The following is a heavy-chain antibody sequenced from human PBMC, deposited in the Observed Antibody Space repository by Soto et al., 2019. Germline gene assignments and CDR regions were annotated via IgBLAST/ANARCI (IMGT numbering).Heavy chain of an antibody. CDR3: ARDLRIVVVPAAMPHDAFDI. J-gene: IGHJ3*02. D-gene: IGHD2-2*01. CDR1: GYTFTSYA. V-gene: IGHV1-3*01. Sequence: ASVKVSCKASGYTFTSYAMHWVRQAPGQRLEWMGRINAGNGNTKYSQKFQGRVTITRDTSASTAYMELSSLRSEDTAVYYCARDLRIVVVPAAMPHDAFDIWGQGTMVTVSS. CDR2: INAGNGNT.